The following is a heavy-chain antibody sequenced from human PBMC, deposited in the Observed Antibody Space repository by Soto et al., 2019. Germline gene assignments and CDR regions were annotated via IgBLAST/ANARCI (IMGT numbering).Heavy chain of an antibody. CDR1: GYTFTNND. CDR3: ATMATFGSLNWFDP. J-gene: IGHJ5*02. CDR2: MNPGSGDT. Sequence: ASVKVSCKASGYTFTNNDVSWVRQATGQGFEWMGWMNPGSGDTGYAQKFQGRVTMTRDISIATAYMELSSLRSDDTAIYYCATMATFGSLNWFDPWGQGTLVTVSS. V-gene: IGHV1-8*01. D-gene: IGHD3-10*01.